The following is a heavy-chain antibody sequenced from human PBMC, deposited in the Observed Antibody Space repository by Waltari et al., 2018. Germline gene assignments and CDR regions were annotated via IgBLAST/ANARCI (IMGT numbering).Heavy chain of an antibody. CDR3: AREYAAAVIWGYYFDY. Sequence: QVQLQQWGAGLLKPSETLSLTCAVYGGSFSGYYWSWIRQPPGKGLEWIGEINHSGSTNYNPSLKSRVTISVDTSKNQFSLKLSSVTAADTAVYYCAREYAAAVIWGYYFDYWGQGTLVTVSS. CDR1: GGSFSGYY. D-gene: IGHD6-13*01. J-gene: IGHJ4*02. CDR2: INHSGST. V-gene: IGHV4-34*01.